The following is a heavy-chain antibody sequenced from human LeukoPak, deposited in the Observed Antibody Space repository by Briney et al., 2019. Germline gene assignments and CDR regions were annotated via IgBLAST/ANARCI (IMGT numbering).Heavy chain of an antibody. CDR3: ARDREMATMWGFSAFDI. D-gene: IGHD5-24*01. Sequence: ASVKVSCKASGYTFTSYDINWVRQATGQGLEWMGWMNPNSGNTGYAQKFQGRVTMTRNTSISAAYMELSSLRSEDTAVYYCARDREMATMWGFSAFDIWGQGTMVTVSS. V-gene: IGHV1-8*01. CDR2: MNPNSGNT. CDR1: GYTFTSYD. J-gene: IGHJ3*02.